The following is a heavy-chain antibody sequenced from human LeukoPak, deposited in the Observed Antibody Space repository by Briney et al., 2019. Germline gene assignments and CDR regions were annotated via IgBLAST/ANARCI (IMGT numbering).Heavy chain of an antibody. J-gene: IGHJ3*02. V-gene: IGHV3-48*04. CDR1: GLRFSRYS. D-gene: IGHD3-22*01. CDR3: ATYHDTTGYFKEAFEM. Sequence: PGGSLRLSCSTSGLRFSRYSFNWVRQAPGKGLEGVAYISTTSETIYYGDSVKGRFNISRDNARNLLYLQMKNLRAEDTAVYFCATYHDTTGYFKEAFEMWGQGTLVTVSS. CDR2: ISTTSETI.